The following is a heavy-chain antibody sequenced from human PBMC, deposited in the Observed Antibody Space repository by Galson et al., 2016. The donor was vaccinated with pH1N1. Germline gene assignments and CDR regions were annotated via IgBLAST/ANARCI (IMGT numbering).Heavy chain of an antibody. D-gene: IGHD4-17*01. CDR2: IWYDGSVT. V-gene: IGHV3-33*06. J-gene: IGHJ6*02. Sequence: SLRLSCAASGFTFSSYGMHWVRQAPGKGLEWVARIWYDGSVTYYADSVKGRFTISRDNSKNTLYLQMNSLRAEDTAVYYCAKERHGDYGILYGIDDWGQGTTVIVSS. CDR3: AKERHGDYGILYGIDD. CDR1: GFTFSSYG.